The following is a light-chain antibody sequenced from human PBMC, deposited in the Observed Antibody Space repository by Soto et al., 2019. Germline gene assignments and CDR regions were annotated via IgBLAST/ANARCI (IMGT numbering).Light chain of an antibody. CDR3: QQYNSYWT. V-gene: IGKV1-9*01. Sequence: IHLTDAPSSLSASVVYSVTITFRASQGITSYLAWYQQKPGKAPKLLIYDASTLESGVPSRFSGRGSGTEFTLTISSLQPDDFATYYCQQYNSYWTFGQGTKVDIK. CDR2: DAS. CDR1: QGITSY. J-gene: IGKJ1*01.